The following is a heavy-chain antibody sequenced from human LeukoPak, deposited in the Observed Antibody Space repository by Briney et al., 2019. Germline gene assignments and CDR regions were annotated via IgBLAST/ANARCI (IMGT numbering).Heavy chain of an antibody. Sequence: PPGGSLGLSCAASGFTFDDYAMHWVRHAPGKGLEWVSLISGDGGSTYYADSVKGRFTISRDNSKNSLYLQMNSLRTEDTALCYCAKDMEVDKASVSYWGQGTLVTVSS. V-gene: IGHV3-43*02. CDR1: GFTFDDYA. J-gene: IGHJ4*02. D-gene: IGHD2-15*01. CDR3: AKDMEVDKASVSY. CDR2: ISGDGGST.